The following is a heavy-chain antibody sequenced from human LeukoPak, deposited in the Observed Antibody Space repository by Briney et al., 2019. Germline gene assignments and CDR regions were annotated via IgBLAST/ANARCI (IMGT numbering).Heavy chain of an antibody. D-gene: IGHD2-15*01. CDR3: AKDMGYCSGGSCYWGYYYCYGMDV. J-gene: IGHJ6*02. CDR1: GFTFSSYS. V-gene: IGHV3-21*04. CDR2: ISSSSSYI. Sequence: GGSLRLSCAASGFTFSSYSVNSVRHAPRKGLEWVSSISSSSSYIYYADSVKGRFTISRDNAKNSLYLQMNSLRAEDTALYYCAKDMGYCSGGSCYWGYYYCYGMDVWGQGTTVTVSS.